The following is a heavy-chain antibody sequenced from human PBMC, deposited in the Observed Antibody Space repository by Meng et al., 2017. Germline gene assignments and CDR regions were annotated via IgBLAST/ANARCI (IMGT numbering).Heavy chain of an antibody. Sequence: RRRRSGPGLGKPSQTLSLTRPGPCGSIRMCGYYWSWIRQHPGKGLEWIGYIYYSGSTYYNPSLKSRVTISVDTSKNQFSLKLSSVTAADTAVYYCVTAPITMVRGVIITKWFDPWGQGTLVTVSS. CDR1: CGSIRMCGYY. J-gene: IGHJ5*02. D-gene: IGHD3-10*01. V-gene: IGHV4-31*04. CDR2: IYYSGST. CDR3: VTAPITMVRGVIITKWFDP.